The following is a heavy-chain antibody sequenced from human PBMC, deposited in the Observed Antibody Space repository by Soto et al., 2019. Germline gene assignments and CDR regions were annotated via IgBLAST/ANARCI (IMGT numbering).Heavy chain of an antibody. V-gene: IGHV1-69*06. CDR1: GGTFSSYA. Sequence: SVKVSCKASGGTFSSYAISWVRQAPGQGLEWMGGIIPSFGTANYAQKFQGRVTITADKSTSTAYMELSSLRSEDTAVYYCARVQYYDDSCGYLYNWFDPWGQGTLVTVSS. J-gene: IGHJ5*02. CDR3: ARVQYYDDSCGYLYNWFDP. D-gene: IGHD3-22*01. CDR2: IIPSFGTA.